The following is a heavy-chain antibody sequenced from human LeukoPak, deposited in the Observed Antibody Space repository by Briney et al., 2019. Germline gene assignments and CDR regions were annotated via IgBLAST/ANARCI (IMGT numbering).Heavy chain of an antibody. CDR1: GGSISSGGYY. J-gene: IGHJ6*03. Sequence: SQTLSLTCTVSGGSISSGGYYWSWGRQHPGRGLEWSGYIYYSGSTYYNPSLKSRVTISVYTSKNQFSLKLSSVTAADTAVYYCARGRQDVTMIVVVMTAVSYYLDVWGKGTTVTVS. D-gene: IGHD3-22*01. CDR3: ARGRQDVTMIVVVMTAVSYYLDV. V-gene: IGHV4-31*03. CDR2: IYYSGST.